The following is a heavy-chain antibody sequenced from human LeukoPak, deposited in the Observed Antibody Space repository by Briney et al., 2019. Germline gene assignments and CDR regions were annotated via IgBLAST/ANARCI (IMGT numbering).Heavy chain of an antibody. D-gene: IGHD2-21*01. Sequence: AASVKVSCKASGYSFTDYYMHWVRQAPGQGLEWMGWINPNSGGTSSARKFQGRVTMTRDTSIATVYMEVSWLTSDDTAIYYCARADRLHGGPYLIGPWGQGTLVTVSS. V-gene: IGHV1-2*02. CDR3: ARADRLHGGPYLIGP. CDR1: GYSFTDYY. J-gene: IGHJ5*02. CDR2: INPNSGGT.